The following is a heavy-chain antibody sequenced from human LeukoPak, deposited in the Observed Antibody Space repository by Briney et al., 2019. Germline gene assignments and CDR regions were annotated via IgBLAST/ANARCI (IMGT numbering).Heavy chain of an antibody. CDR3: ARQTGSGLFILP. V-gene: IGHV4-39*01. Sequence: SETLSLTCTVSGVSISSSNSYWGWIRQPPGKGLEWIGSIYYSGNTYYNASLKSQVSISIDTSKNQFSLRLTSATAADTAVYYCARQTGSGLFILPGGQGTLVTVSS. CDR2: IYYSGNT. J-gene: IGHJ4*02. D-gene: IGHD3/OR15-3a*01. CDR1: GVSISSSNSY.